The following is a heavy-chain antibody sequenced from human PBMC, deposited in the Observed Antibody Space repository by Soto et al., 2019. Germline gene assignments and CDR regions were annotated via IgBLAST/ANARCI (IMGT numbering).Heavy chain of an antibody. V-gene: IGHV1-18*04. J-gene: IGHJ5*02. CDR3: ARWNSGTHSEWFDP. CDR2: ISADNGKT. D-gene: IGHD1-26*01. CDR1: GYTFTRYG. Sequence: QVQLVQSGAEVKKPGASVKVSCKTSGYTFTRYGISWVRQARGQGLEWMGWISADNGKTKYEKKIQGRVTMTTDTATSTAYMELRSLRSDDTAVYYCARWNSGTHSEWFDPWRQGTLVTVSS.